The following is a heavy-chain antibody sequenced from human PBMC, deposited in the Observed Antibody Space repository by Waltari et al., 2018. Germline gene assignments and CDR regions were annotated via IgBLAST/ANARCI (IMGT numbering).Heavy chain of an antibody. Sequence: EVQLVESGGGLVQPGRSLRLSCAASGVTFDDYSMHWVRQVPGKGLEWVSGLSWNSGTIYYADSVKGRFTVSRDNAKNSLYLQMNSLRPEDMALYYCAKGLYSGSYDVFDYWGQGALVTVSS. CDR3: AKGLYSGSYDVFDY. J-gene: IGHJ4*02. CDR2: LSWNSGTI. D-gene: IGHD1-26*01. CDR1: GVTFDDYS. V-gene: IGHV3-9*03.